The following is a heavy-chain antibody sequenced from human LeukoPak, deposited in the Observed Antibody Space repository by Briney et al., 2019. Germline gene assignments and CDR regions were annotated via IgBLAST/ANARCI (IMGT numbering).Heavy chain of an antibody. J-gene: IGHJ6*03. V-gene: IGHV1-8*01. D-gene: IGHD4-17*01. CDR2: MNPNSGNT. CDR3: ARGVGTTVYYYYMDV. Sequence: APVKVSCKASGYTFTSYDINWVRQAPGQGLEWMGWMNPNSGNTGYAQKFQGRVTMTRDTSISTAYMELSSLRFEDTAVYYCARGVGTTVYYYYMDVWGKGTTVTVSS. CDR1: GYTFTSYD.